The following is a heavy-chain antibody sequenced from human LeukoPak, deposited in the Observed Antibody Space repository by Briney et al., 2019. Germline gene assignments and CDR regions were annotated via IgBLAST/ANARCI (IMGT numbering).Heavy chain of an antibody. J-gene: IGHJ4*02. D-gene: IGHD6-19*01. CDR3: AKRLNHNYFEY. CDR1: GFTLSSSS. Sequence: VGSLRLSCVASGFTLSSSSMAWVRQAPGGRPDWVSDIYSDSSDTYYADSVKGRFSISRDDSKNTLYLQMYSLRTEDTATYYCAKRLNHNYFEYWGRGTLVTVSS. V-gene: IGHV3-23*03. CDR2: IYSDSSDT.